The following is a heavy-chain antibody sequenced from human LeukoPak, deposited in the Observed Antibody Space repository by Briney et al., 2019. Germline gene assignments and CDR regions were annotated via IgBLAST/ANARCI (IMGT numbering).Heavy chain of an antibody. CDR1: GFTFSNYG. Sequence: PGGSLRLSCAASGFTFSNYGMHWVRQAPGKGLEWVAFVRSDGDIKYYADSVKGRFTISRDTSKNTLYVQMNSLRAEDTAVYYCAKEGGGSIYHFDYWGQGTQVTVSS. J-gene: IGHJ4*02. CDR2: VRSDGDIK. CDR3: AKEGGGSIYHFDY. V-gene: IGHV3-30*02. D-gene: IGHD3-10*01.